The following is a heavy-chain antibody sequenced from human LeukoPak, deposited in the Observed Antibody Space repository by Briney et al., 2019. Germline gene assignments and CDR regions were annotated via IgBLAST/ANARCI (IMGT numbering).Heavy chain of an antibody. CDR2: IKEDGTDK. J-gene: IGHJ4*02. V-gene: IGHV3-7*01. Sequence: GGSLRLSCAASGFSISNDWMSWVRQAPGQGLESVAKIKEDGTDKYYVDSVKGRFTISRDNAENSLYLQMSSLRAEDTAVYYCARRYYGSATYRLPYDYWGQGTLVTVSS. CDR1: GFSISNDW. D-gene: IGHD3-22*01. CDR3: ARRYYGSATYRLPYDY.